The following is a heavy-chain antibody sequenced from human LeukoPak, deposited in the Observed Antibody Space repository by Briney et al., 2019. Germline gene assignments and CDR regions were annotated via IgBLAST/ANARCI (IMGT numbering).Heavy chain of an antibody. D-gene: IGHD3-22*01. CDR1: GFTFSNYG. CDR3: AKDLDSSGMTLFDY. CDR2: ISYDGSNK. J-gene: IGHJ4*02. V-gene: IGHV3-30*18. Sequence: GGSLRLSCAASGFTFSNYGMHWVRQAPGKGLEWVSFISYDGSNKYYADSVKGRFTISRDNSKNTLYLQMNSLRAEDTAVYYCAKDLDSSGMTLFDYWGQGTLVTVSS.